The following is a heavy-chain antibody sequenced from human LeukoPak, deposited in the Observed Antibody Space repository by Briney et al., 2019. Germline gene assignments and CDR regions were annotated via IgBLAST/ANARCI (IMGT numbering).Heavy chain of an antibody. Sequence: SQTLSLTCAISGDSVSSNSAAWNWIRQSPSRGLEWLGRTYYRSKWYNDYAVSVKSRITINPDTSKNQFSLQLNSVTPEDTAVYYCARDSSSWRSSRYYFDYWGQGTLVTVSS. V-gene: IGHV6-1*01. CDR3: ARDSSSWRSSRYYFDY. D-gene: IGHD6-13*01. J-gene: IGHJ4*02. CDR1: GDSVSSNSAA. CDR2: TYYRSKWYN.